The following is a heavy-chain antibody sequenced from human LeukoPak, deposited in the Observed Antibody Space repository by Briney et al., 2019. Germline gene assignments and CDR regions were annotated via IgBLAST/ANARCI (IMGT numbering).Heavy chain of an antibody. D-gene: IGHD3-22*01. CDR2: ISWNSGSI. J-gene: IGHJ4*02. CDR3: ARNGKYHYDSSGSIDY. Sequence: PGGSLRLSCAASGFTFDDYAMHWVRQAPGKGLEWVSGISWNSGSIGYADSVKGRFTISRDNAKNSLYLQMNSLRAEDTAVYYCARNGKYHYDSSGSIDYWGQGTLVTVSS. V-gene: IGHV3-9*01. CDR1: GFTFDDYA.